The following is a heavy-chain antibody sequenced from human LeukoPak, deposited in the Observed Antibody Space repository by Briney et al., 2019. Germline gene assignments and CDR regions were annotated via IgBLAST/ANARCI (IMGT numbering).Heavy chain of an antibody. V-gene: IGHV1-18*01. Sequence: ASVKVSCKASGYTFTSYGISWVRQAPGQGLEWMGWISAYNGNTNYAQKLQGRVTMTTDTSTSTAYMELRSLRSDDTAVYYCAREACSGGSCSPGDYWGQGTLVTVSS. CDR3: AREACSGGSCSPGDY. D-gene: IGHD2-15*01. CDR1: GYTFTSYG. CDR2: ISAYNGNT. J-gene: IGHJ4*02.